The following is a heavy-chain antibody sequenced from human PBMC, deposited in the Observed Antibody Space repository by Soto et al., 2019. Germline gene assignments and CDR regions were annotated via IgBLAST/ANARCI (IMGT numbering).Heavy chain of an antibody. V-gene: IGHV3-66*01. CDR2: IYSGGST. CDR3: ARARERGSYFRTHTTYGMDV. CDR1: GFTVSSNY. J-gene: IGHJ6*02. D-gene: IGHD1-26*01. Sequence: EVQLVESGGGLVQPGGSLRLSCAASGFTVSSNYMSWVRQAPGKGLEWVSVIYSGGSTYYADSVKGRFTISRDNSKNTLYLQMNSLRAEDTAVYYCARARERGSYFRTHTTYGMDVWGQGTTVTVSS.